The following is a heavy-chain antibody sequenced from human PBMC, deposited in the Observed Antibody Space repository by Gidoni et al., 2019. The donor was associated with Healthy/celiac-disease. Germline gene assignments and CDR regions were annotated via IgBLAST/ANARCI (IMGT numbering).Heavy chain of an antibody. J-gene: IGHJ4*02. V-gene: IGHV3-23*01. D-gene: IGHD3-3*01. CDR3: AKVLDFWSGYQD. CDR1: GFTFSSYA. Sequence: EVQLLESGGGLVQPGGSLRLSCAASGFTFSSYAMSWVRQAPGKGLEWFSAISGSGGSTYYADSVKGRFTISRDNSKNTLYLQMNSLRAEDTAVYYCAKVLDFWSGYQDWGQGTLVTVSS. CDR2: ISGSGGST.